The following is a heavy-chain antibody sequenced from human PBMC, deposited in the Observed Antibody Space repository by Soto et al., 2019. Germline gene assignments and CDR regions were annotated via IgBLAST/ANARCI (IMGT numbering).Heavy chain of an antibody. CDR1: GYTFTSYA. Sequence: RASVKVSCKASGYTFTSYAMHWVGQAPGQGLEWMGRINASNGDTKYSQKFQDRVTMTRDTSTSTAYMELSRLRSDDTAIYYCANLPPTPDWFDPWGQGTLVTVSS. CDR2: INASNGDT. D-gene: IGHD2-15*01. J-gene: IGHJ5*02. CDR3: ANLPPTPDWFDP. V-gene: IGHV1-3*01.